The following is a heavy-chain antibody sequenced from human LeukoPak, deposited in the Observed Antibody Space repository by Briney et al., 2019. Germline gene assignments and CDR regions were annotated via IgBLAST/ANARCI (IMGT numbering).Heavy chain of an antibody. CDR2: INPSGGST. CDR3: AREWLELQQGRFYYGMDV. D-gene: IGHD1-7*01. J-gene: IGHJ6*02. Sequence: ASVKVSCKASGYTFTNYGISWVRQAPGQGLEWMGIINPSGGSTSYAQKFQGRVTMTRDTSTSTVYMELSSLRSEDTAVYYCAREWLELQQGRFYYGMDVWGQGTTVTVSS. V-gene: IGHV1-46*01. CDR1: GYTFTNYG.